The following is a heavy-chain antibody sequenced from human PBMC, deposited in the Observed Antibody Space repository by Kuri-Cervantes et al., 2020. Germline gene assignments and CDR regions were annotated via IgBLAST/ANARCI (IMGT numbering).Heavy chain of an antibody. CDR3: ARDKGIYDPSGVRGYYFDY. D-gene: IGHD3-22*01. J-gene: IGHJ4*02. CDR1: GFTVSSNY. Sequence: GGSLRLSCAASGFTVSSNYMSWVRQAPGKGLEWVSVIYSGGSTYYADSVKGRFTLSRDNAENSLYLQMNSLRAEDTAVYYCARDKGIYDPSGVRGYYFDYWGQGTLVTVSS. V-gene: IGHV3-53*01. CDR2: IYSGGST.